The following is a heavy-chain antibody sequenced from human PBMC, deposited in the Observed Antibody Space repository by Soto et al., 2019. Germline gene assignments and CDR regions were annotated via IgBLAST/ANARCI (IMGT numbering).Heavy chain of an antibody. Sequence: SATLSLTCAVSGGSVSSGRYYWSWIRQPPGKGLEWIGYIYHTGGTYSNPSLKSRATISIDTSKNQFSLKVNSVTDADTAVYYCARGGDGFDMWGQGTMVTVSS. CDR1: GGSVSSGRYY. J-gene: IGHJ3*02. CDR2: IYHTGGT. CDR3: ARGGDGFDM. V-gene: IGHV4-61*01.